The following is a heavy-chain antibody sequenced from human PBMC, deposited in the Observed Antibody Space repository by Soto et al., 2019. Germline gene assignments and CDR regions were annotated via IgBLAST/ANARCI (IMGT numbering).Heavy chain of an antibody. CDR1: GGSISSGDYY. CDR2: IYYSGST. CDR3: VRDFGSSGYFAY. D-gene: IGHD3-22*01. V-gene: IGHV4-30-4*01. J-gene: IGHJ4*02. Sequence: QVQLQESGPGLVKPSQTLSLTCTVSGGSISSGDYYWSWIRQPPGKGLEWIGYIYYSGSTYYNPSLKSRVTISVDTSKNKFSLKLSSVTAADTAVYYCVRDFGSSGYFAYWGQGTLVTVSS.